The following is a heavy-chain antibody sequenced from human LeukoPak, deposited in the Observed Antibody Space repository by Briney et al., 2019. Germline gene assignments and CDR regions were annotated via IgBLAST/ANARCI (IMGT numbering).Heavy chain of an antibody. D-gene: IGHD3-10*01. V-gene: IGHV1-8*03. CDR2: MNPNSGNT. CDR3: ARTLTYYYGSGPPYYYYYMDV. Sequence: ASVKVSCKASGYTFTSYDINWVRQATGQGLEWMGWMNPNSGNTGYAQKFQGRVTITRNTSISTAYMELSSLRSADTAVYYCARTLTYYYGSGPPYYYYYMDVWGKGTTVTISS. J-gene: IGHJ6*03. CDR1: GYTFTSYD.